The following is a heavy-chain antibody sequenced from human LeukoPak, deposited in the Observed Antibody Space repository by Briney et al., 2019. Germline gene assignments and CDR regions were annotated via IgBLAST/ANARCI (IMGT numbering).Heavy chain of an antibody. CDR2: IGPHSTFT. CDR1: GFTFTDHY. Sequence: ASTKVSCKSSGFTFTDHYIHWVRQGPGQGLEWMGYIGPHSTFTSSPQEFQGRVTMTRDASMSTAYMELTRLTSDDTAVYHCVREGEGPLSKDFDYWGQGTLVTVSS. CDR3: VREGEGPLSKDFDY. D-gene: IGHD2/OR15-2a*01. V-gene: IGHV1-2*02. J-gene: IGHJ4*02.